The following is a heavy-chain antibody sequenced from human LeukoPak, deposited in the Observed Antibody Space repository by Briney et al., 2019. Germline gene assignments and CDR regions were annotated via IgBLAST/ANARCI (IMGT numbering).Heavy chain of an antibody. D-gene: IGHD5-18*01. J-gene: IGHJ4*02. Sequence: ASVKVSCKASGYTFTSYDINWVRQATGQGLEWMGWMNPNSGNTGYAQKFQGRVTMTRNTSISTAYMELSSLRSEDTAVYYCARGSRGSAMVDYWGQGTLVTVSS. CDR3: ARGSRGSAMVDY. CDR2: MNPNSGNT. V-gene: IGHV1-8*01. CDR1: GYTFTSYD.